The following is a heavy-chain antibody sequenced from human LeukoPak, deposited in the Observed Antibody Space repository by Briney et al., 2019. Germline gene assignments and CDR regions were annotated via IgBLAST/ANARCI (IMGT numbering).Heavy chain of an antibody. CDR2: ISGSGGST. V-gene: IGHV3-23*01. CDR3: TRGHAGIGSPDY. Sequence: AGGSLRLSCAASGFTFSSYAMSWVRQAPGKGLEWVSAISGSGGSTYYADSVKGRFTISRDNSKNTLYLQMNSLRAEDTAVYYCTRGHAGIGSPDYWGQGTLVTVSS. CDR1: GFTFSSYA. J-gene: IGHJ4*02. D-gene: IGHD6-13*01.